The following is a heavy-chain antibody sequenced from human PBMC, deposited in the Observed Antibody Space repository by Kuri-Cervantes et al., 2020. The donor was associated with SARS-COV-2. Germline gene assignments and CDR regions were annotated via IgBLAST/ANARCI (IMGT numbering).Heavy chain of an antibody. CDR1: GFTFSSYA. V-gene: IGHV3-21*01. D-gene: IGHD2-21*02. Sequence: LSLTCAASGFTFSSYAMSWVRQAPGKGLEWVSSISSSSSYIYYADSVKGRFTISRDNAKNSLYLQMNSLRAEDTAVYYCARDGDSYIPVLDYWGQGTLVTVSS. CDR2: ISSSSSYI. CDR3: ARDGDSYIPVLDY. J-gene: IGHJ4*02.